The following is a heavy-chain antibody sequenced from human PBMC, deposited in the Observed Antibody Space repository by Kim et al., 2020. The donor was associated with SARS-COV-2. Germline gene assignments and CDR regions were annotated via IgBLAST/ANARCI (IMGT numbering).Heavy chain of an antibody. V-gene: IGHV1-8*01. J-gene: IGHJ4*02. CDR3: ARRNTVTTRTLDY. Sequence: CAQKFRCRLTMTRNTSITTAYMELSSLRSEDTAVYYCARRNTVTTRTLDYWGQGTLVTVSS. D-gene: IGHD4-17*01.